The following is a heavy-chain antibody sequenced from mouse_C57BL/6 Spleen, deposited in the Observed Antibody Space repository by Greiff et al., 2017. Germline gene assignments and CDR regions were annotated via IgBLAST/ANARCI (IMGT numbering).Heavy chain of an antibody. Sequence: QVQLQQPGAELVKPGASVKMSCKASGYTFTSYWITWVKQRPGQGLEWIGDIYPGSGSTNYNEKFKSKATLTVDTSSSTAYMQLSSLTSEDSAVYYCARPGITTGVAHYWYFDVWGTGTTVTVSS. CDR3: ARPGITTGVAHYWYFDV. CDR2: IYPGSGST. D-gene: IGHD1-1*01. V-gene: IGHV1-55*01. J-gene: IGHJ1*03. CDR1: GYTFTSYW.